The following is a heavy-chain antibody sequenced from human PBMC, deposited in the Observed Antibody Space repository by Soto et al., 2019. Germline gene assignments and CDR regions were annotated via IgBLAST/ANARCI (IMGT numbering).Heavy chain of an antibody. CDR2: IYWDDDK. Sequence: QITLKESGPPLVKPTQTLTLTCTFSGFSLSTSGVNVGWIRQPPGKALEWLALIYWDDDKLYSPSLRNRLTNTRDTSKNQVVLTMTHMDPVDTATYFWAYRPQRGTTADYWGQGALVTVSS. D-gene: IGHD1-1*01. J-gene: IGHJ4*02. CDR1: GFSLSTSGVN. CDR3: AYRPQRGTTADY. V-gene: IGHV2-5*02.